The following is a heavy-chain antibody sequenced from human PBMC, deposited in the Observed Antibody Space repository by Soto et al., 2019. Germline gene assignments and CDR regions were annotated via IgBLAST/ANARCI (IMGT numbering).Heavy chain of an antibody. CDR3: AKYPKLHPSAAAPDY. V-gene: IGHV3-48*03. Sequence: GGSLRLSCAASGFTFSSYEMNWVRQAPGKGLEWVSYISSSGSTIYYADSVKGRFTISRDNAKNSLYLQMNSLRAEDTAVYYCAKYPKLHPSAAAPDYWGQGTLVTVSS. CDR1: GFTFSSYE. CDR2: ISSSGSTI. J-gene: IGHJ4*02. D-gene: IGHD6-13*01.